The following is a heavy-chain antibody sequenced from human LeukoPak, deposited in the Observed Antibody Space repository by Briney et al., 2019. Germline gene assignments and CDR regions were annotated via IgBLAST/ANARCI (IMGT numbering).Heavy chain of an antibody. J-gene: IGHJ4*02. CDR2: IIPIFGTA. CDR1: GGTFSSYA. V-gene: IGHV1-69*05. CDR3: ARRSGNYYDSSDYFDY. Sequence: GASVKVSCKASGGTFSSYAISWVRQAPGQGLEWMEGIIPIFGTANYAQKFQGRVTITTDESTSTAYMELSSLRSEDTAVYYCARRSGNYYDSSDYFDYWGQGTLVTVSS. D-gene: IGHD3-22*01.